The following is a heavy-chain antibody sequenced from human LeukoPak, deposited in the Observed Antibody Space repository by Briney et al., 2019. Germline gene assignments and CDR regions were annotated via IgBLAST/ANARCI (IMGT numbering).Heavy chain of an antibody. Sequence: PGGSLRLSCAASGFTFSDYYMSWIRQAPGKGLEWVSYISSSGSTIYYADSVKGRFTISRDNAKNSLYLQMNSLRAEDTAVYYCARERYKWELVNDHFDYWGQGTLVTVSS. CDR3: ARERYKWELVNDHFDY. J-gene: IGHJ4*02. CDR2: ISSSGSTI. D-gene: IGHD1-26*01. CDR1: GFTFSDYY. V-gene: IGHV3-11*01.